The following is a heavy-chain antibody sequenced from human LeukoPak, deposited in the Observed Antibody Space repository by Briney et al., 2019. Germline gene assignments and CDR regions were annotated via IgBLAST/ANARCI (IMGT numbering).Heavy chain of an antibody. CDR3: AKAASGWPFDY. CDR1: GFTFSRDW. J-gene: IGHJ4*02. V-gene: IGHV3-23*01. D-gene: IGHD6-19*01. CDR2: ISGSGGST. Sequence: GGSLRLSCAASGFTFSRDWMHWVRQAPGKGLVWVSAISGSGGSTYYADSVKGRFTISRDNSKNTLYLQMNSLRAEDTAVYYCAKAASGWPFDYWGQGTLVTVSS.